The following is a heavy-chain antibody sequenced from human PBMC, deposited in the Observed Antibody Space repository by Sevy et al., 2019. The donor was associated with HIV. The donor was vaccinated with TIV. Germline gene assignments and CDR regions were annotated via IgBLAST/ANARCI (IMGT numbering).Heavy chain of an antibody. CDR2: IRYDGSNK. CDR1: GSTFSSYG. CDR3: AKDRGSSSSFYDY. J-gene: IGHJ4*02. V-gene: IGHV3-30*02. Sequence: GGSLRLSCAASGSTFSSYGMHWVRQAPGKGLEWVAFIRYDGSNKYYADSVKGRFTISRDNSKNTLYLQMNSLRAEDTAVYYCAKDRGSSSSFYDYWGQGTLVTVSS. D-gene: IGHD6-6*01.